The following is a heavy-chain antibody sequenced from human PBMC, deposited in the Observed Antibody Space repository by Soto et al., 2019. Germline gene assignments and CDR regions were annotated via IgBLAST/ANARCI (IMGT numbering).Heavy chain of an antibody. J-gene: IGHJ5*02. Sequence: TSETLSLTCTVSGDSLSSATYSWSRIRQPPGKGLEWVGFIYRSGVTSYNPSLDSRVTISLDRSTNQCSLKLTSVTAADTAVYFCAGMPYTSGLRFDPWGPGTLVTVSS. V-gene: IGHV4-30-2*01. CDR1: GDSLSSATYS. D-gene: IGHD6-19*01. CDR2: IYRSGVT. CDR3: AGMPYTSGLRFDP.